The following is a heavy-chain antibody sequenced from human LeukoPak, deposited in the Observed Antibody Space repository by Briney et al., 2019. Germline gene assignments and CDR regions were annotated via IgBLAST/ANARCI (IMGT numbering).Heavy chain of an antibody. CDR3: ASHLYCSGGSCFDY. Sequence: SWVRQAPGKGLEWVSAISGSGGSTYYADSVKGRFTISRDNSKNTLYLQMNSLRAEDTAVYYCASHLYCSGGSCFDYWGQGTLVTVSS. CDR2: ISGSGGST. D-gene: IGHD2-15*01. J-gene: IGHJ4*02. V-gene: IGHV3-23*01.